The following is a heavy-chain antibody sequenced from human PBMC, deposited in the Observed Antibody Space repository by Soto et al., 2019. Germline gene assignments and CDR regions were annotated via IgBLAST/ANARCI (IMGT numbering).Heavy chain of an antibody. CDR3: ARGATYYDFWSGHYTSYTYYGMDV. V-gene: IGHV3-53*01. CDR2: IDTAGRA. D-gene: IGHD3-3*01. J-gene: IGHJ6*02. CDR1: EFTVSSNY. Sequence: EVQLVESGGGLIQPGGSLRVSCAASEFTVSSNYMTWVRQAPGKGLEWVSVIDTAGRANYAESVKGRFTNSRDNSKNTVHLQKNSLRVEDTAVYYCARGATYYDFWSGHYTSYTYYGMDVWGQGTTVTVS.